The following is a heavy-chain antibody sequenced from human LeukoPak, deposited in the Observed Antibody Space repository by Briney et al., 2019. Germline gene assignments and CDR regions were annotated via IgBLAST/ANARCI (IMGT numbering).Heavy chain of an antibody. J-gene: IGHJ4*02. CDR2: INPSGGST. CDR1: GYTFTSYY. D-gene: IGHD2-2*02. CDR3: ARDIVVVPAAIGGLDY. V-gene: IGHV1-46*01. Sequence: ASVKVSCKASGYTFTSYYMHWVRQAPGQGLEWMGIINPSGGSTSYAQKFQGRATMTRDTSTSTVYMELSSLRSEDTAVYYCARDIVVVPAAIGGLDYWGQGTLVTVSS.